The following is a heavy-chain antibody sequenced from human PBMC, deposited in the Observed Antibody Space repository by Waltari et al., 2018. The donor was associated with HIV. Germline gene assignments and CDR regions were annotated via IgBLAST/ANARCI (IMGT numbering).Heavy chain of an antibody. CDR3: ARDSYYYDSSGFFPDF. V-gene: IGHV1-2*06. D-gene: IGHD3-22*01. CDR2: INLNSGDT. CDR1: GYTFTAYY. J-gene: IGHJ4*02. Sequence: QVQLVQSGAEVKKPGASVKVSCKASGYTFTAYYMHWVRQAPGQGLEWMGRINLNSGDTNYGQKFQGSVTITRDTSISTAYMELSRLRSDDTAVYYCARDSYYYDSSGFFPDFWGQGTLVTVSS.